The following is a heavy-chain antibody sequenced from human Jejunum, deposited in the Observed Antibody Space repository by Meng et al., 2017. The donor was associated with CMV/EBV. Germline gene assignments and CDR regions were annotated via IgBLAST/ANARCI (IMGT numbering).Heavy chain of an antibody. V-gene: IGHV1-3*01. D-gene: IGHD2-2*01. J-gene: IGHJ4*02. CDR2: INGGNGKT. CDR1: GYTFTSLA. CDR3: ARDVVVPAALTVRIDY. Sequence: QVRVCQSWAEVNKPGASVKVSCKASGYTFTSLAIHWVRQAPGQRLEWMGWINGGNGKTKYSQKFQGRVTITRDTSASTAYMELSSLRSEDTAVYYCARDVVVPAALTVRIDYWGQGTLVTVSS.